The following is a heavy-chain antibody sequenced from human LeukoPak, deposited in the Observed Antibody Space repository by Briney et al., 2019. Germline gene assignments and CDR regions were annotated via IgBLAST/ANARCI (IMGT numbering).Heavy chain of an antibody. CDR3: AKDLWD. D-gene: IGHD2/OR15-2a*01. J-gene: IGHJ4*02. V-gene: IGHV3-21*01. Sequence: GGSLRLSCAASGFTVRSNYISWVRQAPGKGLEWVSSISSSSSYIYYADSVKGRFTISRDNAKNSLYLQMNSLRAEDTAVYYCAKDLWDWGQGTLVTVSS. CDR1: GFTVRSNY. CDR2: ISSSSSYI.